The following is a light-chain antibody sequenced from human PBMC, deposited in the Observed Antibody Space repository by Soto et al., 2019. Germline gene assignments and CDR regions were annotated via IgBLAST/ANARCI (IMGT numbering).Light chain of an antibody. V-gene: IGLV2-23*02. CDR2: EVS. CDR3: CSYAGSSTYVV. J-gene: IGLJ2*01. Sequence: QSVLTQPASVSGSPGQSITISCTGTSSDVGSYNLVSWYQQHPGKAPKLMIYEVSKRPSGVSNRFSGSKSGNTASRTISGLQAEDEADYYCCSYAGSSTYVVFGGGTKLTVL. CDR1: SSDVGSYNL.